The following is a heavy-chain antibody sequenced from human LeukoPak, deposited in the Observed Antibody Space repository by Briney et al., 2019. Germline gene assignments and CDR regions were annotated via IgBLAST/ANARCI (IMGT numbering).Heavy chain of an antibody. Sequence: GGSLRLSCAASGFTFDEFAMHWVRQAPGKGLEWVSLISGDGATTYYAASVKGRFTISRDNKKNFLYLQINNLGTEDTVLFYCAKDLSSIFDALNIWGQGTLVTVSS. CDR2: ISGDGATT. CDR1: GFTFDEFA. D-gene: IGHD3-3*01. J-gene: IGHJ3*02. V-gene: IGHV3-43*02. CDR3: AKDLSSIFDALNI.